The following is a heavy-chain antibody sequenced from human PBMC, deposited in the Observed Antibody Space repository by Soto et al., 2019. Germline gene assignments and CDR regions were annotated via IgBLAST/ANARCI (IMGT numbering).Heavy chain of an antibody. D-gene: IGHD3-10*01. Sequence: SETLSLTCTVSGGSISSYYWSWIRQPPGKGLEWIGYIYYSGSTNYDPSLKSRVTISVDTSKNQFSLKLSSVTAADTAVYYCARQPTITMVRGVDLPTSNYYSYMDVWGKGTTVTVSS. J-gene: IGHJ6*03. CDR3: ARQPTITMVRGVDLPTSNYYSYMDV. V-gene: IGHV4-59*08. CDR1: GGSISSYY. CDR2: IYYSGST.